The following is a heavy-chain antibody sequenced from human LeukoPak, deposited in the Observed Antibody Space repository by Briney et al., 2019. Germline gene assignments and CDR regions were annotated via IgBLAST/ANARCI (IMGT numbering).Heavy chain of an antibody. V-gene: IGHV4-59*01. CDR2: IYYSGST. J-gene: IGHJ4*02. CDR1: GGSISSYY. CDR3: VADGLGTYYFDY. Sequence: RASETLSLTCTVSGGSISSYYWSWIRQPPGKGLEWIGYIYYSGSTNYNPSLKSRVTISVDTSKNQFSLKLSSVTAADTAVYYCVADGLGTYYFDYWGQGTLVTVSS.